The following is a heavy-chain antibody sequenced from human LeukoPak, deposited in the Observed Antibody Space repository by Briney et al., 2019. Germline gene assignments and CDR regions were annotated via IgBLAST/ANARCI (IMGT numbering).Heavy chain of an antibody. CDR3: ARDGYGDFEDY. CDR2: ISYSGTP. Sequence: PSETLSLTXNVSGGSINTANYYWTWVRQPPGKGLEWIGYISYSGTPYYNPSLNSRVTISLDTSKNQFSLRLNSVTAADTAMYYCARDGYGDFEDYWGQGTLVTVSS. CDR1: GGSINTANYY. D-gene: IGHD4-17*01. V-gene: IGHV4-30-4*08. J-gene: IGHJ4*02.